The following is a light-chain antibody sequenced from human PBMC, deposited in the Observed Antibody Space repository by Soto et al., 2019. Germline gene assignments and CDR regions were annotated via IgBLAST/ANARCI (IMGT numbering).Light chain of an antibody. CDR2: DAS. Sequence: EIVLTQSPATLSLSPGERATLSCRASQSVSSYLAWYQQKPGQAPRLLIHDASNRATGIPARFSGSGSGTDFTLTISSLEPEDFAVYYCQQRTNRPSSTFGQGTRLEIK. V-gene: IGKV3-11*01. J-gene: IGKJ5*01. CDR3: QQRTNRPSST. CDR1: QSVSSY.